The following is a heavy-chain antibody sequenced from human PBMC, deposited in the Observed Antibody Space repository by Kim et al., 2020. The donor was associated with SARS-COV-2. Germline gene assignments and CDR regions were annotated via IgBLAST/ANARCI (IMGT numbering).Heavy chain of an antibody. CDR2: ISSSSSTI. CDR3: ARGIGDSSGYYYAY. Sequence: GGSLRLSCAASGFAFSSYSVTWVRQAPGKGLEHISYISSSSSTIYYADSVKGRFTISRDNAKNSLYLQMDSLRAEDTAMYYCARGIGDSSGYYYAYWGQGTLVTVSS. D-gene: IGHD3-22*01. V-gene: IGHV3-48*04. CDR1: GFAFSSYS. J-gene: IGHJ4*02.